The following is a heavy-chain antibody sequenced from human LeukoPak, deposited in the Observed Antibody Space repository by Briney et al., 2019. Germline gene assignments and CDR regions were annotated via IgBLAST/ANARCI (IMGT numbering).Heavy chain of an antibody. Sequence: ASVKVSCKASGSTLSSYGDNWVRQAPGQRLEWMGWISIYKGNTNYAQILQGRVTMTTDTSTSTVYMEMRSLRSDDTAVYYCASNPRGDSLTFDYWGQGTLVTVYS. CDR2: ISIYKGNT. J-gene: IGHJ4*02. V-gene: IGHV1-18*04. CDR1: GSTLSSYG. CDR3: ASNPRGDSLTFDY. D-gene: IGHD2-21*02.